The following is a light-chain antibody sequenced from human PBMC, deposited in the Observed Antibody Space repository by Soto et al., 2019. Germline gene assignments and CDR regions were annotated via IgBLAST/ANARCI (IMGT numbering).Light chain of an antibody. Sequence: DIQMTQSPSTLTAFVGDRVTITCRASQDISDWVAWYQHKPGKAPNLLIYKASNLQSGVPSRFSGSGSGTEFTLTITSLQPDDFATYYCQQHNTYSLTFGGGTKVEV. CDR3: QQHNTYSLT. CDR1: QDISDW. J-gene: IGKJ4*01. CDR2: KAS. V-gene: IGKV1-5*03.